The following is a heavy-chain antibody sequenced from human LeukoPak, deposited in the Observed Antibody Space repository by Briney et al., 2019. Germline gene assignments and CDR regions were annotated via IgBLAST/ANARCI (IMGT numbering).Heavy chain of an antibody. CDR1: GFTLSNYW. J-gene: IGHJ3*02. V-gene: IGHV3-7*02. D-gene: IGHD4-11*01. Sequence: GGSLRLSCAASGFTLSNYWMAWLRQAPGKGLEWVALIKSDASEKYYVDSVKGRFTISRDNAKNSLYLPMNSLRAEDTAVYYCARNSRYSFDIWGQGTMVTVSS. CDR3: ARNSRYSFDI. CDR2: IKSDASEK.